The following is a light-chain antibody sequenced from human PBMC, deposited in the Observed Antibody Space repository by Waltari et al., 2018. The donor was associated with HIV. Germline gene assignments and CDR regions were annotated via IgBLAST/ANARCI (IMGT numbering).Light chain of an antibody. Sequence: EVVMTQSPATLSVSLGARATLSCRASQSINSHLAWYQHKPDQAPRLLFYGASTRATGVPARFSGSGSGTDFTLTISGLQSEDFAVYYCQQYNHWPPYTFGQGTKLEIK. CDR1: QSINSH. CDR2: GAS. J-gene: IGKJ2*01. V-gene: IGKV3-15*01. CDR3: QQYNHWPPYT.